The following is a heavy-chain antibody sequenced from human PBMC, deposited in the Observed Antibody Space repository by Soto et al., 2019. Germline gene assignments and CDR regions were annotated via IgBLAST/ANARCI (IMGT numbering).Heavy chain of an antibody. CDR1: NASITSSGYY. D-gene: IGHD1-26*01. Sequence: QVQLQESGPRLVEASQTLSLTCTVSNASITSSGYYWSWVRQPPGKRREWIGYIYHSGSTFYSPALQRRLTVSADTSHNQFSLTLRSVTAAATAVYHCARMSGTYYVPDYWGQGNLVTVSS. CDR3: ARMSGTYYVPDY. V-gene: IGHV4-31*03. J-gene: IGHJ4*02. CDR2: IYHSGST.